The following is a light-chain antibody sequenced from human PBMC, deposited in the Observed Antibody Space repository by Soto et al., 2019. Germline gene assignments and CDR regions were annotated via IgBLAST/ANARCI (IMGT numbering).Light chain of an antibody. CDR2: EVS. V-gene: IGLV2-14*01. J-gene: IGLJ1*01. CDR1: SSDVGDYNY. CDR3: NSFTSRSTFV. Sequence: QSVLTQPASVSESPGQSITISCTGSSSDVGDYNYVSWYQQHPGKAPKLMIYEVSNRPSGVSNRFSGSKSGNTASLTISGLQAEDEADYYCNSFTSRSTFVFGTGTKVTVL.